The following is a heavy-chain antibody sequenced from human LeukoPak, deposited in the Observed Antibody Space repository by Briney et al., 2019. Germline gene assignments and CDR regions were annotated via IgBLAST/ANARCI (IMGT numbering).Heavy chain of an antibody. D-gene: IGHD3-10*01. CDR1: GFTFSSYW. Sequence: GGSLRLSCAASGFTFSSYWMHWVRQVPGKGLVWVSRINSHGSSTSYADSVKGRFTISRDNAKNTLYLQMNSLRVEDTAVYYCARGPPDGSGGYPGADWGQGTLVTVSS. CDR3: ARGPPDGSGGYPGAD. J-gene: IGHJ4*02. V-gene: IGHV3-74*01. CDR2: INSHGSST.